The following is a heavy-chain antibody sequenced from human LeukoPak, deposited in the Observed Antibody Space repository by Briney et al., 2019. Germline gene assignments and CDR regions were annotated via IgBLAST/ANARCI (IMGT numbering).Heavy chain of an antibody. V-gene: IGHV3-43D*03. D-gene: IGHD3-16*02. Sequence: GGSLRLACAASGFTFDDYAMHWVRQAPGKGLEWVSTITWDGGSAFYADSVMGRFTISRDNTKKSLSLQMNSLRAEDTALYYCAKDRLVSYGDSYYHYYFMDVWGRGTTVTVSS. CDR2: ITWDGGSA. CDR1: GFTFDDYA. CDR3: AKDRLVSYGDSYYHYYFMDV. J-gene: IGHJ6*03.